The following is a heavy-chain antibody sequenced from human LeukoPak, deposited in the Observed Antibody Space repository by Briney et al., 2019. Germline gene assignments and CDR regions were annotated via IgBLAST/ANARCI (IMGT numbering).Heavy chain of an antibody. D-gene: IGHD3-22*01. CDR3: AKVYGGSYYDSSGYYSDSDY. CDR1: GFTFSSYG. J-gene: IGHJ4*02. CDR2: IRYDGSNK. V-gene: IGHV3-30*02. Sequence: QPGGSLRLSCAASGFTFSSYGMHWVRQAPGKGLEWVAFIRYDGSNKYYADSVKGRFTISRDNSKNTLYLQMNSLRAEDTAVYYCAKVYGGSYYDSSGYYSDSDYWGQGTLVTVSS.